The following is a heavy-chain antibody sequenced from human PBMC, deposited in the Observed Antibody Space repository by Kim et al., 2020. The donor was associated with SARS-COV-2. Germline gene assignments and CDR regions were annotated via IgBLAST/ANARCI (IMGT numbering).Heavy chain of an antibody. V-gene: IGHV3-23*01. CDR2: ISGNGAKT. CDR1: GFTFSSYG. D-gene: IGHD1-26*01. CDR3: AKDAGSYEFDY. J-gene: IGHJ4*02. Sequence: GGSLRLSCAASGFTFSSYGMSWVRQAPGKGLEWVSAISGNGAKTYYADSVKGRFTISRDNSKSTLYLQVNRLRAEDTALYYCAKDAGSYEFDYWGPGTLV.